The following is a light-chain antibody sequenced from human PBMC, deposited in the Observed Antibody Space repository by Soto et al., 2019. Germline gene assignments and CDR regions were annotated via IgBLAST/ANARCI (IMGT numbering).Light chain of an antibody. V-gene: IGLV2-8*01. CDR1: SRDIGGYDF. Sequence: QSALTQPPSASGSPGQSVTISCTGTSRDIGGYDFVSWYQQHPGKAPKLLIYDVIKRPSGVPDRFSGSKSGNTPSLTVSGLQTDDEADYYCSSYGGSNNLLFGGGTKLTVL. J-gene: IGLJ2*01. CDR2: DVI. CDR3: SSYGGSNNLL.